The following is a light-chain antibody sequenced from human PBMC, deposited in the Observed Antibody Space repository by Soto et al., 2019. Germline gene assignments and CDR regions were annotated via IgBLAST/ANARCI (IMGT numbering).Light chain of an antibody. V-gene: IGKV3-20*01. CDR3: QQYGSSGT. CDR2: GAS. Sequence: EIGLTQSPGTRSLSPGTGATLSCRASQSFSNNYLAWYQQKPGQAPRLLIYGASNRATGIPDRFSGSGSGTDFTLTISRLEPEDFAVYYCQQYGSSGTFGQGTKVDIK. CDR1: QSFSNNY. J-gene: IGKJ1*01.